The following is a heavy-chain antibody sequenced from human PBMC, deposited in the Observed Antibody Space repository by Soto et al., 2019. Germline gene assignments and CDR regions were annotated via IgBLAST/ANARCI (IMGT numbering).Heavy chain of an antibody. J-gene: IGHJ6*02. CDR1: GGSFSGYY. Sequence: PSETLSLTCAVYGGSFSGYYWSWIRQPPGKGLEWIGEINHSGSTNYNPSLKSRVTISVDTSKNQFSLKLSSVTAADTAVYYCARGDIVVVPAAMGPSFYYYYGMDVWGQGTTVTVSS. CDR2: INHSGST. CDR3: ARGDIVVVPAAMGPSFYYYYGMDV. V-gene: IGHV4-34*01. D-gene: IGHD2-2*01.